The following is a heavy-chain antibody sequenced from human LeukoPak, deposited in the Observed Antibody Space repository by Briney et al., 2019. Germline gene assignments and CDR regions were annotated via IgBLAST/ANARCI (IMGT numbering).Heavy chain of an antibody. CDR1: GGTFSSYA. D-gene: IGHD6-19*01. J-gene: IGHJ3*02. V-gene: IGHV1-69*05. CDR2: IFPIFGTA. Sequence: SVKVSCKASGGTFSSYAISWVRQAPGQGLEWMGRIFPIFGTANYARRFQGRVTITTDESTSTAYMELSSLRSEDTAVYYCARDYFAGGWMVDAFDIWGQGTMVTVSS. CDR3: ARDYFAGGWMVDAFDI.